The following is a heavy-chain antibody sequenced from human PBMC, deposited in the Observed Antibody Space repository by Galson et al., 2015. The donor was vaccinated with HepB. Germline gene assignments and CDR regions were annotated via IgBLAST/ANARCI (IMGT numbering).Heavy chain of an antibody. CDR3: ARDPRLVGYFDY. V-gene: IGHV1-69*13. CDR1: GGTFSSYA. Sequence: SVKVSCKASGGTFSSYAISWVRQAPGQGLEWMGGIIPIFGTANYAQKFQGRVTITADESTSTAYMELSSLRSEDTAVYYCARDPRLVGYFDYWGQGTLVTVSS. D-gene: IGHD2-15*01. J-gene: IGHJ4*02. CDR2: IIPIFGTA.